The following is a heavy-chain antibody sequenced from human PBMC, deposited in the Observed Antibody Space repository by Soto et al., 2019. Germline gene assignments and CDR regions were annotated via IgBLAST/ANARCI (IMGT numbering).Heavy chain of an antibody. CDR2: ISAYNGNT. J-gene: IGHJ6*02. CDR3: ARDSVFRGSYYYYYGMDV. Sequence: ASVKVSCKASGYTFTSYGISWVRQAPGQGLEWMGWISAYNGNTNYAQKLQGRVTMTTDTSTSTAYMELRSLRPDDTAVYYCARDSVFRGSYYYYYGMDVWGQGTTVTVSS. CDR1: GYTFTSYG. V-gene: IGHV1-18*01. D-gene: IGHD1-26*01.